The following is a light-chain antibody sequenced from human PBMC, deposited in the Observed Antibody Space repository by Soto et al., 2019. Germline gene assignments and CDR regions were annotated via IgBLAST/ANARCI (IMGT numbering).Light chain of an antibody. V-gene: IGKV3-11*01. CDR2: DAS. CDR1: QSVSSS. J-gene: IGKJ4*01. Sequence: EIVLTQSPATLSLSPGEGATLSCRAGQSVSSSVAWYQQKPGQAPRLLIYDASNRATGIPVRFSGSGSGTDFTLTISSLETEDFAVYYCQQRSDWVTFGGGTKVEL. CDR3: QQRSDWVT.